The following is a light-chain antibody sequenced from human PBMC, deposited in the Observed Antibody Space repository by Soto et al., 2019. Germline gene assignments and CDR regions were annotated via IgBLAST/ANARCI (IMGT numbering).Light chain of an antibody. CDR1: QNINRY. J-gene: IGKJ2*01. V-gene: IGKV1-39*01. CDR3: QQSYSSPMYT. Sequence: DIQMTQSPSSLSASVGDRVIITCRASQNINRYLNWYQQKPGKAPKLLIYAASTLQSGVPSRFSGSGFGTDFTLTISSLQPEDFVTYSCQQSYSSPMYTFGQGTKLEI. CDR2: AAS.